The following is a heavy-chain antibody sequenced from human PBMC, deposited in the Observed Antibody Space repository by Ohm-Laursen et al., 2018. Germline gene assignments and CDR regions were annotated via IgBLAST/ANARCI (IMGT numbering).Heavy chain of an antibody. CDR2: IDSSGST. CDR3: ARGHDYGDYGPNYYGLDV. CDR1: GGSISGYY. J-gene: IGHJ6*02. V-gene: IGHV4-59*08. D-gene: IGHD4-17*01. Sequence: TLSLTCAVSGGSISGYYWTWIRQPPGKGLEWIGYIDSSGSTNSYPSLKSRVTISLDTSKNQFSLKLSSVTAADTAVYYCARGHDYGDYGPNYYGLDVWGPGTTVTVSS.